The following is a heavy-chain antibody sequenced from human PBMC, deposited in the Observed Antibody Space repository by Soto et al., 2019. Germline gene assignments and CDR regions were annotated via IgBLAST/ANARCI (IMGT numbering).Heavy chain of an antibody. D-gene: IGHD1-1*01. CDR2: SSGSGATT. V-gene: IGHV3-23*01. Sequence: GGSLRLSCASPGFTFSSFPMSWVRQAPGKGLEWVSASSGSGATTNYADSVKGRFTISRDNSKNTLDLQMNSLRAEDTAIYYCAKGRGTFDYWGQGTLVTVSS. CDR1: GFTFSSFP. J-gene: IGHJ4*02. CDR3: AKGRGTFDY.